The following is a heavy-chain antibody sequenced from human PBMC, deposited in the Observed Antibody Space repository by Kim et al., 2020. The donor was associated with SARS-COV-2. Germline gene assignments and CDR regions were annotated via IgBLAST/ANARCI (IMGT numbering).Heavy chain of an antibody. J-gene: IGHJ6*03. Sequence: SETLSLTCAVYGGSFSGYYWSWIRQPPGKGLEWIGEINHSGSTNYNPSLKSRVTISVDTTKNQFSLKLSSVTAADTAVYYCARGTRQWLVRGPYYYYMDVRGKGTTVTVSS. CDR1: GGSFSGYY. CDR3: ARGTRQWLVRGPYYYYMDV. V-gene: IGHV4-34*01. D-gene: IGHD6-19*01. CDR2: INHSGST.